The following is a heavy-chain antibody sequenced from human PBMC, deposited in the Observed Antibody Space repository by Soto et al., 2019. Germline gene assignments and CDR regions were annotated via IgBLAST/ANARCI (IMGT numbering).Heavy chain of an antibody. J-gene: IGHJ4*02. CDR1: GGTFGHNG. D-gene: IGHD1-1*01. CDR2: SIPVYGTV. Sequence: QVQLVQSGTEVTKPGSSVQVSCKLSGGTFGHNGISWVLQVPGQGLERLGGSIPVYGTVNYALKFLGKVSITADKSTSTAYIELSGLLPEDTALYSCARNVGVTGMTTILDYWGQGTLIHVSS. V-gene: IGHV1-69*14. CDR3: ARNVGVTGMTTILDY.